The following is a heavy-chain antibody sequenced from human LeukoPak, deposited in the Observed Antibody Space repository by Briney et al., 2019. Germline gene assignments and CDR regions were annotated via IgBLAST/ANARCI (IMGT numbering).Heavy chain of an antibody. CDR2: IKQDGSEK. CDR1: GFTFSSYW. D-gene: IGHD7-27*01. Sequence: GGSLRLSCAASGFTFSSYWMSWVRQAPGKGLEWVANIKQDGSEKYYVDSVKGRFTISRDNAKNSLYLQMNSLRAEDTAVYYCAKDQLGMWVYYFDYWGQGTLVTVSS. J-gene: IGHJ4*02. CDR3: AKDQLGMWVYYFDY. V-gene: IGHV3-7*01.